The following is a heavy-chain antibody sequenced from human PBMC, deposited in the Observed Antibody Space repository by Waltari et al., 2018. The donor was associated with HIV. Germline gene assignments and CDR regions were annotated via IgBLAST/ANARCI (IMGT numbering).Heavy chain of an antibody. J-gene: IGHJ4*02. CDR3: ARGESVSVSKIPPGYRFDF. CDR1: GYSFTPSH. Sequence: QVQLVQSGAALKQPGASVAFSCRASGYSFTPSHVPWVGQAPGQGLQWMGRINPISGSTNIPLTFQGRITMTRDTSSGAVFMELRGLKFNDTALYYCARGESVSVSKIPPGYRFDFWGQGTLITVSS. D-gene: IGHD2-15*01. V-gene: IGHV1-2*06. CDR2: INPISGST.